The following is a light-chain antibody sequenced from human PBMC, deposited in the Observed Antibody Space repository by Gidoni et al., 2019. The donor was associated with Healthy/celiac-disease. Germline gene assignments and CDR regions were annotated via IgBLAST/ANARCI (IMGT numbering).Light chain of an antibody. CDR2: AAT. Sequence: DIQLTQSPSFLSASVRDRVTITCRASKGISRYLAWYQQKPGTAPKLLNYAATTLPSGVPSRCSGGGTETEFTLTSSGLQAEDFASYYYQRINSYPLTFGGGTKVEIK. CDR1: KGISRY. V-gene: IGKV1-9*01. CDR3: QRINSYPLT. J-gene: IGKJ4*01.